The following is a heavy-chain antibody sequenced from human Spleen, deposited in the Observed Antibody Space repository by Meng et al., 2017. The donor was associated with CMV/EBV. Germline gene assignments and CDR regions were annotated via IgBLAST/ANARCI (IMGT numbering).Heavy chain of an antibody. CDR2: INPSGGST. J-gene: IGHJ4*02. D-gene: IGHD2-2*01. Sequence: ASVKVSCKASGYTFTRYYIHWVRQAPGHGPEGMGMINPSGGSTAYAQKFQGRLTMSTDTSTSTAYMELRSLRSDDTAVYFCARGVDYEVPDANDYWGQGTLVTVSS. CDR1: GYTFTRYY. CDR3: ARGVDYEVPDANDY. V-gene: IGHV1-46*01.